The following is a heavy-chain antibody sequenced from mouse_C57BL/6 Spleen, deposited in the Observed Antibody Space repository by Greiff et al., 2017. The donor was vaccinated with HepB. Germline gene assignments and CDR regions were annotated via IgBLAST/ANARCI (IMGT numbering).Heavy chain of an antibody. Sequence: QVQLKQPGTELVKPGASVKLSCKASGYTFTSYWMHWVKQRPGQGLEWIGNINPSNGGTNYNEKFKSKATLTVDKSSSTAYMQLSSLTSEDSAVYYCARLTTVVVPFDYWGQGTTLTVSS. CDR1: GYTFTSYW. CDR2: INPSNGGT. CDR3: ARLTTVVVPFDY. V-gene: IGHV1-53*01. J-gene: IGHJ2*01. D-gene: IGHD1-1*01.